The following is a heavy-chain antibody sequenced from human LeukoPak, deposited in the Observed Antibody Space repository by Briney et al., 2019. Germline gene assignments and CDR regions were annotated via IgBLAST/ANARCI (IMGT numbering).Heavy chain of an antibody. J-gene: IGHJ4*02. V-gene: IGHV3-7*05. Sequence: PGGSLRLSCTATGFTFSNYWMSWVRQTPEKGLEWVANIKQDGSETVYVDSVKGRFTISRDNAQSSLYLQMNSLRAEDTAVYYCAKPAPYYYDSSGFIRSPFDYWGQGTLVTVSS. CDR3: AKPAPYYYDSSGFIRSPFDY. D-gene: IGHD3-22*01. CDR1: GFTFSNYW. CDR2: IKQDGSET.